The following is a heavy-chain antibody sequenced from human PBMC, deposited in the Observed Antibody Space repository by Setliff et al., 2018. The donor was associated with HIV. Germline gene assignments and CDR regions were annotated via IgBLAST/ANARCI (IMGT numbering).Heavy chain of an antibody. CDR1: GGSFSAYY. CDR3: ARGSCSSAICSIDC. D-gene: IGHD2-2*01. Sequence: LSLTCAVYGGSFSAYYWSWIRQAPGKGLEWVSYISNSGSTIYYADSVKGRFTISRDNAKNSLFLQMTRLGVEDTAFYYCARGSCSSAICSIDCWGQGALVTVST. CDR2: ISNSGSTI. V-gene: IGHV3-11*01. J-gene: IGHJ4*02.